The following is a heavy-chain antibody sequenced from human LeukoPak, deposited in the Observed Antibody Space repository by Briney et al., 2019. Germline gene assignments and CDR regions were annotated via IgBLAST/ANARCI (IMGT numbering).Heavy chain of an antibody. CDR3: ARDQVDVWSLAYCGGDCYPDAFDI. CDR1: GFTFSSYS. CDR2: ISSSSSYI. V-gene: IGHV3-21*01. J-gene: IGHJ3*02. Sequence: GGSLRLSCAASGFTFSSYSMNWVRQAPGKGLEWVSSISSSSSYIYYADSVKGRFTISRDNAKNSLYLQMNSLRAEDTAVYYCARDQVDVWSLAYCGGDCYPDAFDIWGQGTMVTVSS. D-gene: IGHD2-21*02.